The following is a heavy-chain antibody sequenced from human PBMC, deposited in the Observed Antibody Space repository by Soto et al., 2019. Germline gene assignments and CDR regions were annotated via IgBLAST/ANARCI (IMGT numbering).Heavy chain of an antibody. CDR3: GKDQYTHFYY. V-gene: IGHV3-23*01. Sequence: EVQLLESGGGLVQPGGSLRLSCAASGFTFSSYAMSWVRQAPGKGLEWVSAISGSGGSTYYADSVKGRFTISRDNSKNPLYLQMNSLRGEDKAVYYCGKDQYTHFYYWGQGTLVTGSS. D-gene: IGHD5-18*01. CDR1: GFTFSSYA. CDR2: ISGSGGST. J-gene: IGHJ4*02.